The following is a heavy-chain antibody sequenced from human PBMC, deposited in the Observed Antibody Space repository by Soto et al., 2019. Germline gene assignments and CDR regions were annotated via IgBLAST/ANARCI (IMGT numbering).Heavy chain of an antibody. CDR1: GFPFSTYW. D-gene: IGHD2-15*01. Sequence: SGGSLRLSCAASGFPFSTYWMHWVRQSPGKGLVWVSRINIDGSTTNYADSVKGRFTISRDNAKNTLYLHMNSLRAEDTAVYYCARREGYCSGGNCYFDYWSQGTRVTVSS. J-gene: IGHJ4*02. V-gene: IGHV3-74*01. CDR2: INIDGSTT. CDR3: ARREGYCSGGNCYFDY.